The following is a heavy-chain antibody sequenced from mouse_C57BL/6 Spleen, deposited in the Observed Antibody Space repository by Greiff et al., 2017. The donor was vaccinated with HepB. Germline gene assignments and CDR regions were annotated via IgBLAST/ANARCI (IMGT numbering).Heavy chain of an antibody. D-gene: IGHD1-1*01. CDR3: ARRYGSSLWYFDV. CDR2: ISGGGGNT. CDR1: GFTFSSYT. J-gene: IGHJ1*03. Sequence: DVMLVESGGGLVKPGGSLKLSCAASGFTFSSYTMSWVRQTPEKRLEWVATISGGGGNTYYPDSVKGRFTISRDNAKNTLYLQMSSLRSEDTALYYCARRYGSSLWYFDVWGTGTTVTVSS. V-gene: IGHV5-9*01.